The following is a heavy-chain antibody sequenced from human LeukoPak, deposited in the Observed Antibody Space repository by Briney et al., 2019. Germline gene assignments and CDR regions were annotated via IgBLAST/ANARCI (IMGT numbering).Heavy chain of an antibody. J-gene: IGHJ4*02. V-gene: IGHV3-7*01. CDR1: GFTLSGYW. D-gene: IGHD5-12*01. CDR3: ARGGYSFDY. Sequence: RGSLRLSCAASGFTLSGYWMSWVRQAPGKGLEWVARLHADGIERYYVDPVKGRFTISRDNAKNSLHLQMYSLSLDDTAVYYCARGGYSFDYLGQGTLVTVSS. CDR2: LHADGIER.